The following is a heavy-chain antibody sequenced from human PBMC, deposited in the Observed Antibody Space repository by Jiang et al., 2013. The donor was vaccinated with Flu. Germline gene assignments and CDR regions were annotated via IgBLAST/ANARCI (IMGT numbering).Heavy chain of an antibody. CDR2: IWPDGISS. CDR1: GLSLNTHG. J-gene: IGHJ6*02. V-gene: IGHV3-33*03. D-gene: IGHD6-19*01. Sequence: VQLVESGGGMVLPGESLRLSCAGSGLSLNTHGMHWVRQAPGKGLEWVAVIWPDGISSYYSGSVRGRFAASRDNSRNTLYLQMDSLRVEDTAVYYCAKDKGGETGFAVAHYGLDVWGQGTTVTVSS. CDR3: AKDKGGETGFAVAHYGLDV.